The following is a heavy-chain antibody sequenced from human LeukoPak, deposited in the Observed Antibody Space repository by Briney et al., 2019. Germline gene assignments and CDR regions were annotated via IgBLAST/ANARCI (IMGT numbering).Heavy chain of an antibody. V-gene: IGHV3-30*18. CDR1: GFTFSSYG. CDR3: TKDVAGGITHWYFDL. J-gene: IGHJ2*01. Sequence: GGSLRLSCAASGFTFSSYGMHWVRQAPGKGLEWVALISYDGSNKYYADSVKGRFTISRDNSKNTLYLQMNSLRAEDTAVYYCTKDVAGGITHWYFDLWGRGTLVTVSS. CDR2: ISYDGSNK. D-gene: IGHD6-13*01.